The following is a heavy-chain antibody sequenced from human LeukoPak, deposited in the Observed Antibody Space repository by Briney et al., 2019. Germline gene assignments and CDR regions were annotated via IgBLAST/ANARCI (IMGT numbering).Heavy chain of an antibody. CDR3: ARAIAAAAPFDY. CDR2: IYYSGST. D-gene: IGHD6-13*01. Sequence: SETLSLTCTVSGGSISSYYWSWIRQPPGKGLEWIGYIYYSGSTNYNPSLKSRVTISVDTSKNQFSLKMSSVTAADTAVYYCARAIAAAAPFDYWGQGTLVTVSS. V-gene: IGHV4-59*01. J-gene: IGHJ4*02. CDR1: GGSISSYY.